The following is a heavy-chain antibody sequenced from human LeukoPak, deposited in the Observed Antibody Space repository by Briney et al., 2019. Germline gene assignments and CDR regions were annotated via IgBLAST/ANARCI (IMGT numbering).Heavy chain of an antibody. D-gene: IGHD3-10*01. V-gene: IGHV5-51*01. CDR3: VRLSRITMIRGVPSGAFDI. CDR1: GNSFTFYW. CDR2: IYPGDSET. J-gene: IGHJ3*02. Sequence: GESLKISCQGSGNSFTFYWIGWVRQMPGKGLEWMGTIYPGDSETRYSPSFQGQVTISVDKSISTAYLQWSSLKASDTAMYYCVRLSRITMIRGVPSGAFDIWGQGTMVTVSS.